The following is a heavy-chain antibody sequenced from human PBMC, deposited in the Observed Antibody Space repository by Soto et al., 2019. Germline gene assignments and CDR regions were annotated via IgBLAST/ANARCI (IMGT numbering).Heavy chain of an antibody. V-gene: IGHV4-59*01. Sequence: SETLSLTCTVSGGSISSYYWSWIRQPPGKGLEWIGYIYYSGSTNYNPSLKSRVTISVDTSKNQFSLKLSSVTAADTAVYYCARVLRFLEWSSNYYYYYMAVRGKGTTVTVSS. D-gene: IGHD3-3*01. CDR3: ARVLRFLEWSSNYYYYYMAV. J-gene: IGHJ6*03. CDR1: GGSISSYY. CDR2: IYYSGST.